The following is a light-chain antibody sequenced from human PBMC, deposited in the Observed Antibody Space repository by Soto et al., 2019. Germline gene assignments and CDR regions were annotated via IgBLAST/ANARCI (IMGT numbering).Light chain of an antibody. CDR3: QSYDSSLSGSYV. Sequence: QSVLTQPRSVSGAPGQRVTISCTGSSSNIGAGYDVHWYQRLPGTAPKVLIYNNNNRPSGVPDRFSGSKSGTSASLAITGLQAEDEADYYCQSYDSSLSGSYVFGTGTKLTVL. J-gene: IGLJ1*01. CDR2: NNN. CDR1: SSNIGAGYD. V-gene: IGLV1-40*01.